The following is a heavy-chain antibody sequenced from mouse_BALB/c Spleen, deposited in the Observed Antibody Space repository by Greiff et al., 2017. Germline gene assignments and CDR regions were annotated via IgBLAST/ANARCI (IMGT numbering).Heavy chain of an antibody. Sequence: EVKVEESGGGLVQPGGSRKLSCAASGFTFSSFGMHWVRQAPEKGLEWVAYISSGSSTIYYADTVKGRFTISRDNPKNTLFLQMTSLRSEDTAMYYCARSIYYGNYHAMDYWGQGTSVTVSS. D-gene: IGHD2-1*01. CDR1: GFTFSSFG. CDR3: ARSIYYGNYHAMDY. V-gene: IGHV5-17*02. J-gene: IGHJ4*01. CDR2: ISSGSSTI.